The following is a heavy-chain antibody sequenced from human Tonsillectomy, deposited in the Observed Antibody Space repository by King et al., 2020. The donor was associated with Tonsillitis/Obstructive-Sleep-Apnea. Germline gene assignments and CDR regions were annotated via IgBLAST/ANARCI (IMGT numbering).Heavy chain of an antibody. CDR1: GYSFTSYW. CDR3: ARQYIAVAGTADY. D-gene: IGHD6-19*01. J-gene: IGHJ4*02. Sequence: VQLVESGAEVKKPGESLKISCKGSGYSFTSYWIGWVRQMPGKGLEWMGMIYPCYFDSDTKYSPSFQGQVTISADKSISTAYLQWSGLKASDTAMYYCARQYIAVAGTADYWGQGTLVTVSS. V-gene: IGHV5-51*01. CDR2: IYPCYFDSDT.